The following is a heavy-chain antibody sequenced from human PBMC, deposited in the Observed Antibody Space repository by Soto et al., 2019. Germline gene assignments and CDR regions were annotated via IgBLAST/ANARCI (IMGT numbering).Heavy chain of an antibody. CDR2: IWYDGSNK. CDR1: GFTFNFYG. J-gene: IGHJ4*02. Sequence: PGGSLRLSCAASGFTFNFYGMHWVRQAPGKGLEWLAVIWYDGSNKYYADSVKGRFTVSRDNSKNTLYLHMNSLRAEDTAVYYCARDRLYGNQGEHFAYRGQGAPVTGSS. D-gene: IGHD2-2*02. CDR3: ARDRLYGNQGEHFAY. V-gene: IGHV3-33*01.